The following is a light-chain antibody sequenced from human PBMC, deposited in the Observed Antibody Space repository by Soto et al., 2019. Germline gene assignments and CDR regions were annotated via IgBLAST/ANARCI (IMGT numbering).Light chain of an antibody. CDR1: QSVTSNY. V-gene: IGKV3-20*01. CDR3: QQYGTSPLT. CDR2: GAS. Sequence: EIGLTQSPGTLSLSPGERATLSCRASQSVTSNYLAWYQQRPGQAPRLLIYGASSRATGIPDRFSGSGSGTDFTLTISRLEPEDFAVYYCQQYGTSPLTFGGGTKVDIK. J-gene: IGKJ4*01.